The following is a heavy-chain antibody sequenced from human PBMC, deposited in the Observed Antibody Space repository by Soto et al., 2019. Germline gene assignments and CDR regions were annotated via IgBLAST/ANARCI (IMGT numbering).Heavy chain of an antibody. CDR1: GYSFTSYG. CDR3: ARGDSTGSPRGWFDP. CDR2: ISTYNGDT. J-gene: IGHJ5*02. D-gene: IGHD6-19*01. V-gene: IGHV1-18*04. Sequence: QVQLVQSVTEVKKPGASVQVSCKASGYSFTSYGINWVRQAPGQGLEWMGWISTYNGDTNYAQKFQGRVTMTTDTSTTTANMELRRLTSDDTAVYFCARGDSTGSPRGWFDPWGQGTVVTVSS.